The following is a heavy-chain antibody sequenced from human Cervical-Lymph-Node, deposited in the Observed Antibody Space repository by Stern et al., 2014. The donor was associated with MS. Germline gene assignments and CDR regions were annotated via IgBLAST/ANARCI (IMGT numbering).Heavy chain of an antibody. CDR3: THSLHGDYYDAFDT. CDR1: GFALRNSGVS. Sequence: QVTLKESGPTLVKATQPLTLTCTFSGFALRNSGVSVAWIRQPPGKALEWLAVIYWDDEKRYNPSLKSRLSITKDASESQVVLTMTNMDPVDTATYYCTHSLHGDYYDAFDTWGQGTMVTVSS. CDR2: IYWDDEK. D-gene: IGHD4-17*01. J-gene: IGHJ3*02. V-gene: IGHV2-5*02.